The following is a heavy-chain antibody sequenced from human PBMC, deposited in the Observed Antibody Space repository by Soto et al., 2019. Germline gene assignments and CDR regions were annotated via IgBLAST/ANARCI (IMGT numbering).Heavy chain of an antibody. J-gene: IGHJ3*02. CDR3: ARDPVQLEREPFDI. CDR2: IIPILGIA. D-gene: IGHD1-1*01. V-gene: IGHV1-69*08. Sequence: QVQLVQSGAEVKKPGSSVKVSCKASGGTFSSYTISWVRQAPGHGLEWMGRIIPILGIANYAQKFQGRVTITADKSTSTAYMELSSLRSEDTAVYYCARDPVQLEREPFDIWGQGTMVTVSS. CDR1: GGTFSSYT.